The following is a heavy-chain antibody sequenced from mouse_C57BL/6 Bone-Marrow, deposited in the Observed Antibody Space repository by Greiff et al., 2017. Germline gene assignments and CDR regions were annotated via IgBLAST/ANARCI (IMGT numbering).Heavy chain of an antibody. CDR1: GFNIKDDY. Sequence: EVQLQQSGAELVRPGASVKLSCTASGFNIKDDYMHWVKQRPEQGLEWIGWIDPENGDTEYASKFQGKATITADTSSNTAYLQLSSLTSEDTAVYYCTTFTTVVGYYNAMDYWGQGTSVTVSS. CDR3: TTFTTVVGYYNAMDY. CDR2: IDPENGDT. J-gene: IGHJ4*01. D-gene: IGHD1-1*01. V-gene: IGHV14-4*01.